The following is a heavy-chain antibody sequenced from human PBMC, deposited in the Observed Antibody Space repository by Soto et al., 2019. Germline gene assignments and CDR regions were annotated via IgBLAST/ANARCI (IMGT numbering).Heavy chain of an antibody. Sequence: GGSLRLSCAASGFTFSSYSMNWVRQAPGKGLEWVSSISSSSSYIYYADSVKGRFTISRDNAKNSLYLQMNSLRAEDTAVYYCARDIGGYSGCANDYWGQGTLVTVSS. CDR2: ISSSSSYI. CDR3: ARDIGGYSGCANDY. D-gene: IGHD5-12*01. J-gene: IGHJ4*02. CDR1: GFTFSSYS. V-gene: IGHV3-21*01.